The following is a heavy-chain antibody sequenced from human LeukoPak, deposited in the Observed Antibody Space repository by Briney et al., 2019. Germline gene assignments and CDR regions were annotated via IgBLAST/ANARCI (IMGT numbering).Heavy chain of an antibody. CDR1: LLTFSSYN. J-gene: IGHJ6*03. CDR2: VSGSGGST. V-gene: IGHV3-23*01. Sequence: SGGSLTLSCAATLLTFSSYNMSRILKAPGKRLAWLSSVSGSGGSTYYADSVKGRFTISRDNSKNTLYLQMNSLRAEDTAVYYCAKRRGLELLYYYYMDVWGRGTTVTVSS. CDR3: AKRRGLELLYYYYMDV. D-gene: IGHD1-7*01.